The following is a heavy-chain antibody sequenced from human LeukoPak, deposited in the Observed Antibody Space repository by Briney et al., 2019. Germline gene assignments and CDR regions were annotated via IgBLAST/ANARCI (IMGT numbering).Heavy chain of an antibody. CDR3: ARSGRGTYYYFDL. Sequence: ASVKVSCKASGYTFTSYYMHWVRQAPGQGLEWMGLINPTGGSTGYAQKFPGRVSMTADTATSTAYMELRSLTSDDTAMYYCARSGRGTYYYFDLWGQGTLVTVSS. CDR2: INPTGGST. CDR1: GYTFTSYY. J-gene: IGHJ4*02. D-gene: IGHD5-12*01. V-gene: IGHV1-46*01.